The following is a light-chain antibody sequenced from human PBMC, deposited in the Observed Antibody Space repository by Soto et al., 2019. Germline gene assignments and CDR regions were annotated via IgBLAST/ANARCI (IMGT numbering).Light chain of an antibody. V-gene: IGKV1-5*01. CDR3: QHYNRC. J-gene: IGKJ3*01. CDR1: QSISSW. CDR2: DAS. Sequence: DIQMTQSPSTLSASVGDRVTITCRASQSISSWLAWYQQKPGKAPKLLIYDASSLESGVPSRFSGSGSGTEFTLTISSLQPDDFATYYCQHYNRCFGPGTKVDIK.